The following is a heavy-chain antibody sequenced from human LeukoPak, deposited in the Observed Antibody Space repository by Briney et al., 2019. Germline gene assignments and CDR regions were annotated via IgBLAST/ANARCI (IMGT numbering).Heavy chain of an antibody. CDR3: AREGSGYPY. Sequence: ASMKVSCKASGYSFTGYYMHWVRQAPGQGLEWMGCINPNSGGTDYAQKFQGRVTMTRDTSISTAYMEVSRLTSDDTAVFYCAREGSGYPYWGQGTLVTVSS. CDR1: GYSFTGYY. CDR2: INPNSGGT. D-gene: IGHD5-12*01. J-gene: IGHJ4*02. V-gene: IGHV1-2*02.